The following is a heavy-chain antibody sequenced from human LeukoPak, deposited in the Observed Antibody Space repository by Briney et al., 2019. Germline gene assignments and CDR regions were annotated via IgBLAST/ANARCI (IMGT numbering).Heavy chain of an antibody. Sequence: GGSLRLSCAASGFTFNSYEMNWVRQAPGKGLEWVAYISSSGRSKFYADSVRGPFTISRDNAKNSLYLQMNSLRAEDTAVYYCANGGWLDYWGQGTLVTVSS. J-gene: IGHJ4*02. CDR1: GFTFNSYE. CDR2: ISSSGRSK. CDR3: ANGGWLDY. V-gene: IGHV3-48*03. D-gene: IGHD6-19*01.